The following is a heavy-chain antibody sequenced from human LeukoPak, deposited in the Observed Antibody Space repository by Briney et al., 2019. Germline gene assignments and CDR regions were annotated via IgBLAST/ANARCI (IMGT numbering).Heavy chain of an antibody. CDR3: ARGSIGAPHHFDY. D-gene: IGHD3-10*01. J-gene: IGHJ4*02. Sequence: GASVKVSCKASGYTFTGYYMYWVRQAPGQGLEWMGWINTNTGNPTYAQGFTGRFVFSLDTSVSTAYLQISSLKAEDTAVYYCARGSIGAPHHFDYWGQGTLVTVSS. CDR2: INTNTGNP. CDR1: GYTFTGYY. V-gene: IGHV7-4-1*02.